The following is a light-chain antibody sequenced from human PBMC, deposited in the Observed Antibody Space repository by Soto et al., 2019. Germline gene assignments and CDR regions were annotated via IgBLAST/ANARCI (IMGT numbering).Light chain of an antibody. CDR2: DAS. CDR3: QQRSDWPLT. CDR1: QSVGSY. J-gene: IGKJ5*01. Sequence: EIVLTQSPATLSLSPGERATLSCRASQSVGSYLAWYQQKPGQAPRLLIYDASKRATGIPARFSGSGSGTDFTLTISSLDPEDLAVYYCQQRSDWPLTFGQGTRLEIK. V-gene: IGKV3-11*01.